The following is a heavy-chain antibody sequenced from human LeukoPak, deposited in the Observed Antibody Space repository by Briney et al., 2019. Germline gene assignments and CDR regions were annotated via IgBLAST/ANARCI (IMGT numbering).Heavy chain of an antibody. D-gene: IGHD2-2*02. Sequence: RASVKVSCNASGFTSTSSAVHWVRQARGQRLEWIGWIVVGSANTNYAQKFQERVTITRAMSTSTAYMELSNLRSEDTAVYYCAADNEYTRYYYYGMDVWGQGTTVTVSS. J-gene: IGHJ6*02. V-gene: IGHV1-58*01. CDR1: GFTSTSSA. CDR2: IVVGSANT. CDR3: AADNEYTRYYYYGMDV.